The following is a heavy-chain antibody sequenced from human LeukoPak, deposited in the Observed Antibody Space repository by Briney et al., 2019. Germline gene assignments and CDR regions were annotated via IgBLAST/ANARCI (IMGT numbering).Heavy chain of an antibody. D-gene: IGHD3-9*01. J-gene: IGHJ4*02. Sequence: SETLSLTCTVSGGSISSSSYYWGWIRQPPGKGLEWIGSIYYSGTTYYNPSLKSRVTISVDTSKNQFSLKLSSVTAADTAVYYCARPAKPGYFDWLFDYWGQGTLVTVSS. CDR2: IYYSGTT. CDR3: ARPAKPGYFDWLFDY. V-gene: IGHV4-39*01. CDR1: GGSISSSSYY.